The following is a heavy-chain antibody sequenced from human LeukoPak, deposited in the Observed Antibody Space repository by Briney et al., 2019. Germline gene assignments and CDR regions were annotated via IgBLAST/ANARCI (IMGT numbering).Heavy chain of an antibody. J-gene: IGHJ4*02. CDR3: ARVPAYCGGDCYVDY. Sequence: GASVKVSCKASGYTFTGYYMHWVRQAPGQGLEWMGWINPNSGGTNYAQKFQGRVTMTRDTSISTAYMELSRLRSDDTAVYYCARVPAYCGGDCYVDYWGQGTLVTVSS. V-gene: IGHV1-2*02. CDR2: INPNSGGT. D-gene: IGHD2-21*02. CDR1: GYTFTGYY.